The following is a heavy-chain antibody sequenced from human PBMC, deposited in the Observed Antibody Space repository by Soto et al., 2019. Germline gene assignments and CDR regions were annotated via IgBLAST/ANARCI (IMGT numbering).Heavy chain of an antibody. CDR2: ISYDGSNK. CDR1: GFTFSSYG. J-gene: IGHJ4*02. Sequence: QVQLVESGGGVVQPGRSLRLSCAASGFTFSSYGMHWVRQAPGKGLEWVAVISYDGSNKYYADSVKGRFTISRDNSKNTLYLQRNSLRAEDTAVYYCAKDTYYYDSSGYSPDYWGQGTLVTVSS. D-gene: IGHD3-22*01. V-gene: IGHV3-30*18. CDR3: AKDTYYYDSSGYSPDY.